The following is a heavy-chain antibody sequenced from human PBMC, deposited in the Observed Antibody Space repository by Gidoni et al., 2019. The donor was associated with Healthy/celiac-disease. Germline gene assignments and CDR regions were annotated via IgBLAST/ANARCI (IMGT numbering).Heavy chain of an antibody. Sequence: QVQLVESGGGVVQPGRSLRLSCAASGFTFSSYGMHWVRQAPGKGREWVAVIWDDGSNKYYADSVKGRFTISRDNSKNTLYLQMNSLRAEDTAVYYCARDNGDYGRDYWGQGTLVTVSS. J-gene: IGHJ4*02. D-gene: IGHD4-17*01. CDR2: IWDDGSNK. CDR3: ARDNGDYGRDY. CDR1: GFTFSSYG. V-gene: IGHV3-33*01.